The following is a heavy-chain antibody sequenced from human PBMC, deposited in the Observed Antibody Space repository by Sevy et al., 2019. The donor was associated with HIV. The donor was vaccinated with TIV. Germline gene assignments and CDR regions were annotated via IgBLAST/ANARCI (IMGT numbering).Heavy chain of an antibody. V-gene: IGHV4-59*01. Sequence: SETLSLTCAVYGGSFSGYYWSWIRQPPGKGLEWIGYIYYSGSTNYNPSLKSRVTISVDTSKNQFSLKLSSVTAADTAVYYCARGGIVGASTFDYWGQGTLVTVSS. J-gene: IGHJ4*02. D-gene: IGHD1-26*01. CDR2: IYYSGST. CDR1: GGSFSGYY. CDR3: ARGGIVGASTFDY.